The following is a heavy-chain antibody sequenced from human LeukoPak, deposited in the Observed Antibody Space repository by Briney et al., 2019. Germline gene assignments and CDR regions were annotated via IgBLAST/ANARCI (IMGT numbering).Heavy chain of an antibody. Sequence: GGSLRLSCAASGFTFSNYWMSWVRQAPGEGLEWVANIKQDGIDKYYVDSVKGRFTVSRDNAKSSLYLQMNSLRVEDTAVYYCARQPFDYWGQGTVVTVSS. D-gene: IGHD1-14*01. CDR2: IKQDGIDK. CDR1: GFTFSNYW. V-gene: IGHV3-7*03. CDR3: ARQPFDY. J-gene: IGHJ4*02.